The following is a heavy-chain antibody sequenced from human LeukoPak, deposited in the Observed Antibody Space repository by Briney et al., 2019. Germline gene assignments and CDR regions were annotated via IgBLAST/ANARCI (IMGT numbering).Heavy chain of an antibody. CDR3: AKLLRFLEWLFPHNYYYGMDV. CDR2: ISGSGGST. Sequence: GGSLRLSCAASGFTFSSYAMSWVRQAPGKGLEWVSAISGSGGSTYYADSVKGRFTISRDNSKNTLYLQMNSLRAEDTAVYYCAKLLRFLEWLFPHNYYYGMDVWAQGTRVTVSS. CDR1: GFTFSSYA. J-gene: IGHJ6*02. V-gene: IGHV3-23*01. D-gene: IGHD3-3*01.